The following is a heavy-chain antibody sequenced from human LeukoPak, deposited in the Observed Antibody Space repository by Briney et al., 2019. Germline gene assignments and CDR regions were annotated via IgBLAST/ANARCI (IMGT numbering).Heavy chain of an antibody. CDR1: GFQSTYFG. J-gene: IGHJ4*02. CDR2: IRNDGSNK. V-gene: IGHV3-30*02. Sequence: QTGGSLRLSCAASGFQSTYFGMSWVRQAPGKGLEWVAFIRNDGSNKYYVESVKGRFIISRDNSPDTVYLHMSNLRPDDTAVYYCAKSQDYGSGSYALDYWGQGALVTVSS. CDR3: AKSQDYGSGSYALDY. D-gene: IGHD3-10*01.